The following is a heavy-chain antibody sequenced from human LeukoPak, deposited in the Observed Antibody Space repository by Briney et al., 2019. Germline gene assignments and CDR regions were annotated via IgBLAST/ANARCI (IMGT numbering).Heavy chain of an antibody. J-gene: IGHJ4*02. CDR2: VSASGTNT. V-gene: IGHV3-23*01. D-gene: IGHD1-1*01. CDR1: GGSFSAYY. Sequence: ETLSLTCAASGGSFSAYYWSWIRQSPGKGLEWVSVVSASGTNTDYAGSVKGRFTIFRDNSKSTLSLQMNSLRAEDTAIYYCAKLVGTGTTPTDYWGQGTLVTVSS. CDR3: AKLVGTGTTPTDY.